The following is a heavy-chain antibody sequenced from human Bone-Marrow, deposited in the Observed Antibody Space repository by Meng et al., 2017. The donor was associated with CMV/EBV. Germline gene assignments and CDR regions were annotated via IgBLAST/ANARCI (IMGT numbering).Heavy chain of an antibody. D-gene: IGHD4-11*01. CDR1: GYTFTSYG. Sequence: ASGKVSCKASGYTFTSYGISWVRQAPGQGLEWMGWISAYNGNTNYAQKLQGRVTITTDESTSTAYMELSSLRSEDTAVYYCARVPTPTSYSNYYYYGMDVWGQGTTVTVSS. J-gene: IGHJ6*02. V-gene: IGHV1-18*01. CDR3: ARVPTPTSYSNYYYYGMDV. CDR2: ISAYNGNT.